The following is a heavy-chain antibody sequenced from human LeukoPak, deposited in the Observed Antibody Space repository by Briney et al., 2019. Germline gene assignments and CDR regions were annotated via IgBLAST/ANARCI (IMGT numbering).Heavy chain of an antibody. CDR2: IGAGGENT. CDR3: AKNEGSSSARRFDY. V-gene: IGHV3-23*01. Sequence: GGSLRLSCAASGFTLPSYAMSWVRQAPGKGLEWVSGIGAGGENTDYADSVKGRFTISRDNSKNTLYLQVNSLRAEDTAAYYCAKNEGSSSARRFDYWGQGTLVTVSS. D-gene: IGHD6-19*01. J-gene: IGHJ4*02. CDR1: GFTLPSYA.